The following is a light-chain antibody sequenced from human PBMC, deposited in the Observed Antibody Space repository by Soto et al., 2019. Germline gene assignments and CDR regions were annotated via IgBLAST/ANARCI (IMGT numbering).Light chain of an antibody. J-gene: IGLJ1*01. Sequence: QSVLTQPASVSGSPGQSITISCTGTSSDVGGYNYVSWYQQHPGKAPKLMIFEVSNRPSGVSNRFSGSKSGNTASLTISGLQAEDEADYYCRSYTSSSTQVFGTGTKPTVL. V-gene: IGLV2-14*01. CDR2: EVS. CDR3: RSYTSSSTQV. CDR1: SSDVGGYNY.